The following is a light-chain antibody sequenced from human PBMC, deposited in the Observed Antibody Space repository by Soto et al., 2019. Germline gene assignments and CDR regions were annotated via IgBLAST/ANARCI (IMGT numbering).Light chain of an antibody. J-gene: IGKJ2*01. V-gene: IGKV1-5*03. Sequence: DIQMTQSPSTLSASVGDRVTITCRASQSINSWLAWYQQKPGKAPKLLIYKASSLESGVPSRFSGSGSGTEFALTSTSLQPDDCATYYWQHYNTYPYTFGQGTRLEIK. CDR1: QSINSW. CDR3: QHYNTYPYT. CDR2: KAS.